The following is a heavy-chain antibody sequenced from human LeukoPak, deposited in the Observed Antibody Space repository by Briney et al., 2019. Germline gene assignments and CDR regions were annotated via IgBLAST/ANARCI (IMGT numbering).Heavy chain of an antibody. CDR3: ARSGLRGVRDYYYYYMDV. CDR2: IKQDGSEK. Sequence: GGSLRLSCAASGFTFSSYWMSWVRQAPGKGLEWVANIKQDGSEKYYVDSVKGRFTISRDNAKNSLYLQMNSLRAEDTAVYYCARSGLRGVRDYYYYYMDVWGKGTTVTVSS. CDR1: GFTFSSYW. J-gene: IGHJ6*03. D-gene: IGHD1-1*01. V-gene: IGHV3-7*01.